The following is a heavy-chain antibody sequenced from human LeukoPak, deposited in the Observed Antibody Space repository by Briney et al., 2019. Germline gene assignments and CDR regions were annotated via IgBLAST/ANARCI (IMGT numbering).Heavy chain of an antibody. J-gene: IGHJ4*02. CDR1: GFPFSTYW. Sequence: GGSLRLSCTASGFPFSTYWLSWVRQAPGKGLEWVSVIYSGGSTYYADSVKGRFTISRDNSKNTLYLQMNSLRAEDTAVYYCAREPPGGGILDYWGQGTLVTVSS. V-gene: IGHV3-53*01. CDR2: IYSGGST. CDR3: AREPPGGGILDY. D-gene: IGHD2-15*01.